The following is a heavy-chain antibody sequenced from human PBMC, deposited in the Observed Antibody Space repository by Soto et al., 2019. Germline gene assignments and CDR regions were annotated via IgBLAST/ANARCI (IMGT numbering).Heavy chain of an antibody. CDR2: IYPGDSDT. V-gene: IGHV5-51*01. CDR1: GYSFTSYW. CDR3: AKSAAAGTKGYYYGMDV. D-gene: IGHD6-13*01. J-gene: IGHJ6*02. Sequence: PGESLKSSCKGCGYSFTSYWIGWVRQMPGKGLEWMGIIYPGDSDTRYSPSFQGQVTISADKSISTAYLQWSSLKASDTAVYYCAKSAAAGTKGYYYGMDVWGQGTTVTVSS.